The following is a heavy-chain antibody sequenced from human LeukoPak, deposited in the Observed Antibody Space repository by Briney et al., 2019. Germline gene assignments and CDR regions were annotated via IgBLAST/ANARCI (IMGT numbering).Heavy chain of an antibody. D-gene: IGHD2-15*01. V-gene: IGHV3-48*02. CDR3: ARDGWDAFDI. CDR1: GFTFSSYS. Sequence: GGSLRLSCAASGFTFSSYSMNWVRQAPGKGLEWVSYISSSSSTIYYADSVKGRFTISRDNAKNSLYLQMNSLRDGDTAVYYCARDGWDAFDIWGQGTMVTVSS. J-gene: IGHJ3*02. CDR2: ISSSSSTI.